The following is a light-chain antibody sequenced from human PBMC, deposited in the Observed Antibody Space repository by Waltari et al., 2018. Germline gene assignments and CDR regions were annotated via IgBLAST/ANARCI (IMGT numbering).Light chain of an antibody. J-gene: IGLJ3*02. CDR1: SSNIGRNT. CDR2: IDK. CDR3: ATWDDSLNAWV. Sequence: QSVLTPPPSASGTTGQRVTMSCSGSSSNIGRNTVTWYQQLPGTAPKLLVYIDKQRPSGVPDRFSGSRSGTSASLAISGLQSEDEADYHCATWDDSLNAWVFGGGTKLTVL. V-gene: IGLV1-44*01.